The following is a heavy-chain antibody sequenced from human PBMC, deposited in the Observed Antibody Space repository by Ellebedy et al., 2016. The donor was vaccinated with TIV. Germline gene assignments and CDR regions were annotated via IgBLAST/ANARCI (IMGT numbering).Heavy chain of an antibody. CDR2: FYSGGTA. V-gene: IGHV3-66*01. J-gene: IGHJ2*01. D-gene: IGHD5-18*01. Sequence: GESLKIPCAASGIAVNRNYMTWVRQAPGKGLEWVSVFYSGGTAQYADSVTDRFVISRDTSKNTVFLEMNGLRGEDTAVYYCASARVETPYWYFDIWGRGTSVTVSS. CDR1: GIAVNRNY. CDR3: ASARVETPYWYFDI.